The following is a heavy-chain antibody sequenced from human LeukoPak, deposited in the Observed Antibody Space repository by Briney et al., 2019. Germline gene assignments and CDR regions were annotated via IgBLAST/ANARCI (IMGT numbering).Heavy chain of an antibody. CDR1: GYTFTSYG. Sequence: ASVKVPCKASGYTFTSYGISWVRQAPGQGLEWMGWISAYNGNTNYAQKLQGRVTMTTDTSTSTAYMELRSLRSDDTAVYYCARDIVVVPAAMPGNWFDPWGQGTLVTVSS. V-gene: IGHV1-18*01. J-gene: IGHJ5*02. CDR2: ISAYNGNT. D-gene: IGHD2-2*01. CDR3: ARDIVVVPAAMPGNWFDP.